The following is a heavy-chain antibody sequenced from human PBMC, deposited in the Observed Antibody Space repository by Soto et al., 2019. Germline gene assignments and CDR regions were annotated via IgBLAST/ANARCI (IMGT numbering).Heavy chain of an antibody. Sequence: GGSLRLSCAASGFTFGNYAMHWVRQAPGKGLEWVSRISWNSGTTDHADSVKGRFTIYRDNAKNSLYLQMNSLRIEDTALYYCAKHVIIFGVVNRQAFDSWGQGSLVTVSS. CDR1: GFTFGNYA. CDR3: AKHVIIFGVVNRQAFDS. CDR2: ISWNSGTT. V-gene: IGHV3-9*01. D-gene: IGHD3-3*02. J-gene: IGHJ4*01.